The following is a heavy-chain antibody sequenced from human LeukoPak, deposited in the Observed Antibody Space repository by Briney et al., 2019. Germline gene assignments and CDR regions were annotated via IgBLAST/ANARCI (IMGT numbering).Heavy chain of an antibody. CDR1: GGSISRYY. CDR2: ISYTGST. V-gene: IGHV4-59*08. CDR3: ARHVGRGYSYGVSPLYYFDY. J-gene: IGHJ4*02. D-gene: IGHD5-18*01. Sequence: SETLSLTCTVSGGSISRYYWSWIRQPPGKGLEWIGYISYTGSTTYNSSLKSRVTISLDTSQNQFSLKLSSVTAADTAVYYCARHVGRGYSYGVSPLYYFDYWGQGTLVTVSS.